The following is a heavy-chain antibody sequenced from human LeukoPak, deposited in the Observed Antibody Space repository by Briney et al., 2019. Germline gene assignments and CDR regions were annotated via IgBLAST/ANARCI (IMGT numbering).Heavy chain of an antibody. CDR3: ARDSKYCSGGSCYYYYGMDV. Sequence: GGSLRLSCAASGFTFSDYYMSWIRQAPGKGLEWVSYISSSGSTIYYADSVKGRFTISRDNAKNSLYLQMNSLRAEDTAVYYCARDSKYCSGGSCYYYYGMDVWGQGTTVTVSS. V-gene: IGHV3-11*01. CDR2: ISSSGSTI. J-gene: IGHJ6*02. CDR1: GFTFSDYY. D-gene: IGHD2-15*01.